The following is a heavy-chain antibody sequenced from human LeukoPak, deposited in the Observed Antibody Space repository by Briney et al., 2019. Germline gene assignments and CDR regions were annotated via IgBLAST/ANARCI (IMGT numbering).Heavy chain of an antibody. Sequence: PGGSLRLSCAASGFTFSSYGMHWVRQAPGKGLEWVAFIRYDGSNKYYADSVKGRFTISRDNSKNTLYLQMNSLRAEDTAVYYCAKPYSSSYYFDYWGQGTLVTVSS. V-gene: IGHV3-30*02. CDR2: IRYDGSNK. D-gene: IGHD6-13*01. CDR1: GFTFSSYG. J-gene: IGHJ4*02. CDR3: AKPYSSSYYFDY.